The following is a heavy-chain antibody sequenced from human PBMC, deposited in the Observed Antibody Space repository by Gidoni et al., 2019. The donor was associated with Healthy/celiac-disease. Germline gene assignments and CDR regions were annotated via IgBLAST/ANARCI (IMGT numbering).Heavy chain of an antibody. J-gene: IGHJ4*02. V-gene: IGHV1-18*01. CDR2: ISAYNGNT. CDR3: ARADGSQCDS. D-gene: IGHD1-26*01. CDR1: FTSYG. Sequence: FTSYGISWVRQVPGQGLEWMGWISAYNGNTNYAQKLQGRVTMTTDTSTSAAYMELRSLRSDYTSVYYCARADGSQCDSWGQGTLVTVSS.